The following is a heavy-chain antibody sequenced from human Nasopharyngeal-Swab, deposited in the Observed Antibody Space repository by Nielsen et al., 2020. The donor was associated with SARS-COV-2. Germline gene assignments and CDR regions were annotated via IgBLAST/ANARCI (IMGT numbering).Heavy chain of an antibody. CDR1: GFIFSASA. V-gene: IGHV3-73*01. CDR3: TTDFYFDY. CDR2: IGDHDHNYAT. Sequence: GESLKISCAASGFIFSASAIHWVRQASGKGLEWVGRIGDHDHNYATTYGASVPGRFTIPRDDSTNTTFLQLDSLKTEDTALYYCTTDFYFDYWGQGTLVTVSS. J-gene: IGHJ4*02.